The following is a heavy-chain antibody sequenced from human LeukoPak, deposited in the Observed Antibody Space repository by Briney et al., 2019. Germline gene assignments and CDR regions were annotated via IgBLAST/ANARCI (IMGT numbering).Heavy chain of an antibody. D-gene: IGHD2-2*01. V-gene: IGHV4-30-4*08. CDR1: GGSTSSGDYY. J-gene: IGHJ4*02. CDR3: AREGVHCSSTSCYENFDY. CDR2: ISYSGST. Sequence: SETLSLTCTVSGGSTSSGDYYWSWIRQPPGKGLEWIGYISYSGSTYYNPSLKSRVTISVDTSKNQFSLKLRSVTAADTAVYYCAREGVHCSSTSCYENFDYWGQGTLVTVSS.